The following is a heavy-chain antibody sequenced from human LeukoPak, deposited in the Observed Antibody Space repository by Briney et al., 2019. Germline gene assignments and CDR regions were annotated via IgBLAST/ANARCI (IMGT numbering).Heavy chain of an antibody. J-gene: IGHJ6*03. CDR3: AKDGVPGYCSSTNCYGYYMDV. CDR2: IRYDGSNK. V-gene: IGHV3-30*02. D-gene: IGHD2-2*01. Sequence: GGSLRLSCAASGFTFSSYGMHWVRQAPGKGLEWVAFIRYDGSNKYYADSVKGRFTISRDNSKNTLYLQMNSLRAEDTAVYYCAKDGVPGYCSSTNCYGYYMDVWGKGTTVTVSS. CDR1: GFTFSSYG.